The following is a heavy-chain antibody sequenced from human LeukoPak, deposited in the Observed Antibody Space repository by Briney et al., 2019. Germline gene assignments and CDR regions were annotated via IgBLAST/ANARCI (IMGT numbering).Heavy chain of an antibody. CDR2: ISAYNGNT. V-gene: IGHV1-18*01. Sequence: ASVKVSCKASGYTFTSYGISWVRQAPGQGLEWMGWISAYNGNTNYAQKLQGRATMTTDTSTSTAYMELRSLRSDDTAVYYCARVGGYSGSEYYFDYWGQGTLVTVSS. J-gene: IGHJ4*02. CDR3: ARVGGYSGSEYYFDY. CDR1: GYTFTSYG. D-gene: IGHD1-26*01.